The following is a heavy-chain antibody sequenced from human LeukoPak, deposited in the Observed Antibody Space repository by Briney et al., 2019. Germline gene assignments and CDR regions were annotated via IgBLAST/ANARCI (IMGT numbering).Heavy chain of an antibody. D-gene: IGHD2-2*02. J-gene: IGHJ4*02. CDR3: AREGGPYRPLDY. CDR1: GGSITSTDY. CDR2: VNLQGST. V-gene: IGHV4-4*02. Sequence: PSETLSLTCGVSGGSITSTDYWTWVRQPPGKGLEWIGEVNLQGSTNYNPSLMGRVAISVDMSENHISLQLTSVTAAATAVYYCAREGGPYRPLDYSGQGTLVTDSS.